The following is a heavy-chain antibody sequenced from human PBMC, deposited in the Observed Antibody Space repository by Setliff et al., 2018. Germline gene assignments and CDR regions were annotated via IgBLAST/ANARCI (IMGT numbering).Heavy chain of an antibody. CDR1: GYIFTNYW. CDR3: TRHEDRNKCTSTSCYRENDAFDV. Sequence: GESLKISCQASGYIFTNYWIGWVRQMPGKGLEWMGVIYPGDSDTRYSPSFQGQVTISADKSINTAYLQWSSLKASDTAIYYCTRHEDRNKCTSTSCYRENDAFDVWGQGAMVTVSS. CDR2: IYPGDSDT. V-gene: IGHV5-51*01. D-gene: IGHD2-2*01. J-gene: IGHJ3*01.